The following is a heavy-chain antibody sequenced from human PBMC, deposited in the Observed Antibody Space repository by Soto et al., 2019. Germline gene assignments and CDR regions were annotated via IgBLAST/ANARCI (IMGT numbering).Heavy chain of an antibody. D-gene: IGHD6-19*01. CDR3: AKDGELQWLGADY. CDR1: GFTFSSIA. CDR2: ISGSGGST. J-gene: IGHJ4*02. V-gene: IGHV3-23*01. Sequence: EVQLLESGGGLVQPGGSLRLSCAASGFTFSSIAVSWVRQAPGKGLEWVSAISGSGGSTYYADSVKGRFTISRDNSKNTLYLQMNSLRAEDTAVYYCAKDGELQWLGADYWGQGTLVTVSS.